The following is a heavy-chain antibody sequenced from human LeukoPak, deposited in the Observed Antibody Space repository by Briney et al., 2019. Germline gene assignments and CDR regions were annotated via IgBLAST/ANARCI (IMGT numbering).Heavy chain of an antibody. J-gene: IGHJ4*02. CDR2: ISGSGAST. V-gene: IGHV3-23*01. CDR1: GFTFNSYA. D-gene: IGHD1-26*01. Sequence: GGSLRLSCAASGFTFNSYAMSWVRQAPGKGLEWVSAISGSGASTYYADSVKGRFTISRDNSKNTLYLQMNSLRAEDTAIYYCAKVQVGISGSYYDDKDYWGQGTLVTVSS. CDR3: AKVQVGISGSYYDDKDY.